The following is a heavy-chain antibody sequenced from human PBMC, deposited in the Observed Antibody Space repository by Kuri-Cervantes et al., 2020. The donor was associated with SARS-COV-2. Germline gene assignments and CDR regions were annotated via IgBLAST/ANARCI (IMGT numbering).Heavy chain of an antibody. CDR2: IYYSGST. D-gene: IGHD3-16*01. Sequence: SETLSLTCTVSGGSISSSSYYWGWIRQPPGKGLEWIGSIYYSGSTYYNPSLKSRVTISVDTSKNQFSLKLSSVTAADTAVYYCARATRGRDSHGLDYYGMDVWGQGTTVTVSS. CDR3: ARATRGRDSHGLDYYGMDV. CDR1: GGSISSSSYY. V-gene: IGHV4-39*07. J-gene: IGHJ6*02.